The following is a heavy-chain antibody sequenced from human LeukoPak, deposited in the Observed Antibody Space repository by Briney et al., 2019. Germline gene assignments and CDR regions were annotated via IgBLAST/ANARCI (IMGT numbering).Heavy chain of an antibody. J-gene: IGHJ3*02. CDR3: ASRGYSGYDFLFAFDI. D-gene: IGHD5-12*01. Sequence: GSSVKVSCKASGGTFSSYAISWVRQAPGQGLEWMGRIISILGIANYAQKFQGRVTITADKSTSTAYMELSSLRSEDTAVYYCASRGYSGYDFLFAFDIWGQGTMVTVSS. CDR1: GGTFSSYA. CDR2: IISILGIA. V-gene: IGHV1-69*04.